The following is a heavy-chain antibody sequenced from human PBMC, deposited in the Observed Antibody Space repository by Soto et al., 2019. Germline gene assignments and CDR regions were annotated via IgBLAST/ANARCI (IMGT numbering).Heavy chain of an antibody. J-gene: IGHJ4*02. CDR2: ISGSGDTT. Sequence: SLRLSCAASGFTFSNYAMSWVRQAPGKGLEWVSAISGSGDTTYYADSVGGRFTISRDNSKNTLFLQMNGLRVEDTAVYYCAKYITVTPTYYFHYWGQGALVTVSS. CDR3: AKYITVTPTYYFHY. D-gene: IGHD2-21*02. V-gene: IGHV3-23*01. CDR1: GFTFSNYA.